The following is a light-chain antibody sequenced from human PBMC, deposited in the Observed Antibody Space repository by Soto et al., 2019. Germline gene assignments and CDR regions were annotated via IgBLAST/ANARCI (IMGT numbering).Light chain of an antibody. CDR3: CSYASDTTVV. Sequence: QSALTQPASVSGSPGQSITISCTGTSSDVGNYNLVSWYQQHPDKAPKLMIYEGSKRPSGVSNHFSGSKSGNTASLTISGLQAEDEADYSCCSYASDTTVVFGGGTKLTVL. CDR1: SSDVGNYNL. V-gene: IGLV2-23*01. J-gene: IGLJ2*01. CDR2: EGS.